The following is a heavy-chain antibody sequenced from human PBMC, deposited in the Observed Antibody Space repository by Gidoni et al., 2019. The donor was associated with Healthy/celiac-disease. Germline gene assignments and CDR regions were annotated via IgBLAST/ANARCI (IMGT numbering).Heavy chain of an antibody. CDR3: ARDPQGVTTVKKGALGKPKYYYYYGMDV. J-gene: IGHJ6*02. D-gene: IGHD4-4*01. V-gene: IGHV3-30*03. Sequence: VQPGRSLRLSCAASGFTFSSYGMHWVRQAPGKGLEWVAVISHDGSNKYYADSVKGRFTISRDNSKNTLYLQMNSLRAEDTAVYYCARDPQGVTTVKKGALGKPKYYYYYGMDVWGQGTTVTVSS. CDR1: GFTFSSYG. CDR2: ISHDGSNK.